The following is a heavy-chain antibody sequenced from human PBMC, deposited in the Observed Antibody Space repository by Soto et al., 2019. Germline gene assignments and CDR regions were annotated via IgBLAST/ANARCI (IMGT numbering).Heavy chain of an antibody. CDR2: IYYSGST. D-gene: IGHD2-2*01. CDR1: GGSIISSSYY. J-gene: IGHJ5*02. V-gene: IGHV4-39*01. Sequence: PSETLSLTCTVSGGSIISSSYYWGWIRQPPGKGKEWIGSIYYSGSTYYNPSLKSRVTISVDTSKNQFSLKLSSVTAADTAVYYCATAYCSSTSCYAGIWFDPWGQGTLVTVSS. CDR3: ATAYCSSTSCYAGIWFDP.